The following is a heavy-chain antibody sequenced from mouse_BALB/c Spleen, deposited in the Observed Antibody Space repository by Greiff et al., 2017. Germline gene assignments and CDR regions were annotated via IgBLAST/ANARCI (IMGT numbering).Heavy chain of an antibody. CDR1: GFAFSSYD. CDR3: ARHTYYYGSSYGFAY. D-gene: IGHD1-1*01. CDR2: ISSGGGST. Sequence: EVQRVESGGGLVKPGGSLKLSCAASGFAFSSYDMSWVRQTPEKRLEWVAYISSGGGSTYYPDTVKGRFTISRDNAKNTLYLQMSSLKSEDTAMYYCARHTYYYGSSYGFAYWGQGTLVTVSA. V-gene: IGHV5-12-1*01. J-gene: IGHJ3*01.